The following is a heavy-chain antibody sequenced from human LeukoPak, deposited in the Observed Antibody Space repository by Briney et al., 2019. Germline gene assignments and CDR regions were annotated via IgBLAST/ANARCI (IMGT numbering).Heavy chain of an antibody. D-gene: IGHD4-17*01. J-gene: IGHJ3*02. CDR2: IGPDGDT. V-gene: IGHV3-13*01. CDR3: AREVQNYDDDAFDI. CDR1: GFTFSSHD. Sequence: PGGSLRLSCAASGFTFSSHDMHWVRQATGKGLEWVSAIGPDGDTYYPGSVKGRFTISGENAKNSLYLQMNSLRAGDTAVYYCAREVQNYDDDAFDIWGQGTMVTVSS.